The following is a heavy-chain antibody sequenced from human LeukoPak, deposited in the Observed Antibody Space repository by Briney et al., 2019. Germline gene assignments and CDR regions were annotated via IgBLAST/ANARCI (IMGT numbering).Heavy chain of an antibody. CDR1: GFTFSSYS. J-gene: IGHJ6*02. CDR2: ISGSGGST. Sequence: GGSLRLSCAASGFTFSSYSMSWVRQAPGKGLEWVSAISGSGGSTYYADSVKGRFTISGDNSKNTLYLQMNSLRAEDTAVYYCAKAETMVRGVIIYYYYGMDVWGQGTTVTVSS. D-gene: IGHD3-10*01. V-gene: IGHV3-23*01. CDR3: AKAETMVRGVIIYYYYGMDV.